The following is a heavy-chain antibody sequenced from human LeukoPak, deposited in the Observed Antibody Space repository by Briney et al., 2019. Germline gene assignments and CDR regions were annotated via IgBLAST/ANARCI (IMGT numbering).Heavy chain of an antibody. CDR1: GDATSSYY. D-gene: IGHD5-12*01. V-gene: IGHV4-4*07. CDR2: IYTRGSI. CDR3: ARGKVATDFDY. J-gene: IGHJ4*02. Sequence: PSETLSLTCTVSGDATSSYYWSWIRQPAGKGLEWIGRIYTRGSINYNPSLKSRVTMSVDTSKNRFSLNLTSVTAADTAVYYCARGKVATDFDYWGQGTLVAVSS.